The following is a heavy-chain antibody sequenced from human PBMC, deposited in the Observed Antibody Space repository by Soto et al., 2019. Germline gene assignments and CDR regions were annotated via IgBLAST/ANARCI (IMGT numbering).Heavy chain of an antibody. CDR1: GYTFTGYY. V-gene: IGHV1-2*04. Sequence: ASVKVSCKASGYTFTGYYMHWVRQAPGQGLEWMGWINPNSGGTNYAQKFQGWVTMTRDTSISTAYMELSRLRSDDTAVYYCAREYYYDSSGYYYYYGMDVWGQGTTVTV. CDR3: AREYYYDSSGYYYYYGMDV. D-gene: IGHD3-22*01. CDR2: INPNSGGT. J-gene: IGHJ6*02.